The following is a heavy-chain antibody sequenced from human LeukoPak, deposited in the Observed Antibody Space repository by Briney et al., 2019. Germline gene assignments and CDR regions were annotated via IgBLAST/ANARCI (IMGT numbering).Heavy chain of an antibody. CDR1: GFTSSRHW. Sequence: PGGSLRLSCAVSGFTSSRHWMSWVRQTPEKGLEWVANIKEDASEENYVDSVKGRFTISRDNAKNSLYLQMNSLRAGDTAVYYCAIAAGWELGYWGQGTLVTVSS. V-gene: IGHV3-7*01. D-gene: IGHD6-25*01. J-gene: IGHJ4*02. CDR2: IKEDASEE. CDR3: AIAAGWELGY.